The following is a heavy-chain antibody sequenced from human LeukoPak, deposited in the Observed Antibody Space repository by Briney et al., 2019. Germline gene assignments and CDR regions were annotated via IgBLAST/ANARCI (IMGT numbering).Heavy chain of an antibody. J-gene: IGHJ4*02. Sequence: KFQGRVTITRDTSASTAYMELSSLRSEDTAVYYCARVGATVTNGEFDYWGQGTLVTVSS. CDR3: ARVGATVTNGEFDY. D-gene: IGHD4-11*01. V-gene: IGHV1-3*01.